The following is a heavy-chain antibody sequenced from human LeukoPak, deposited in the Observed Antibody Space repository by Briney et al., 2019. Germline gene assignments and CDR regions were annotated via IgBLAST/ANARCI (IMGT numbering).Heavy chain of an antibody. Sequence: GASVKVSCKASEYAFTDYAINWVRQAPGQRLEWMGWINAGNGNTRYSQRFQGRVTITRDTSASTAYMELSSLTSEDTAVYYCARDLGGYYDSSGPGRYFDYWGQGTLVTVSS. CDR2: INAGNGNT. J-gene: IGHJ4*02. CDR1: EYAFTDYA. V-gene: IGHV1-3*01. D-gene: IGHD3-22*01. CDR3: ARDLGGYYDSSGPGRYFDY.